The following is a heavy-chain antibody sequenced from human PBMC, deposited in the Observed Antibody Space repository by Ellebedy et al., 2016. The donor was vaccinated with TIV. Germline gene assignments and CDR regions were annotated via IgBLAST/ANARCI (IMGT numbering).Heavy chain of an antibody. CDR2: ISGSGDST. J-gene: IGHJ5*02. V-gene: IGHV3-23*01. Sequence: GGSLRLXXAASGFTFSNFAMTWVRQAPGKGLEWVSSISGSGDSTYYAKSVKGRFSISRDNSNNTLYLQMNSLSVDDTAVYYCTKCPTVLTPRWFDPWGQGTLLTVSS. CDR3: TKCPTVLTPRWFDP. CDR1: GFTFSNFA. D-gene: IGHD4-23*01.